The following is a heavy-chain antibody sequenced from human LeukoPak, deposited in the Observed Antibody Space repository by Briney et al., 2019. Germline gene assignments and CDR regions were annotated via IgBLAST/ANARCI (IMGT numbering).Heavy chain of an antibody. V-gene: IGHV3-23*01. CDR2: ISPDGKYI. CDR1: GFTFRSTV. CDR3: AKGGAMPY. J-gene: IGHJ4*02. D-gene: IGHD2-2*01. Sequence: GGSLRLSCAASGFTFRSTVMTWVRQAPGKGLEWVSTISPDGKYIYYADSLRGRFTMSRDNSKNTLYLQMNSLRAEDTAVYYCAKGGAMPYWGQGTLVTVSS.